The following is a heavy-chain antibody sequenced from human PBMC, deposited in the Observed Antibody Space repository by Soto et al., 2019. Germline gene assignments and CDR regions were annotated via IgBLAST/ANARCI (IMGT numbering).Heavy chain of an antibody. V-gene: IGHV1-69*13. CDR3: ARERGIAARPGYYGMDV. CDR2: IIPIFGTA. CDR1: GGTFSSYA. D-gene: IGHD6-6*01. J-gene: IGHJ6*02. Sequence: ASVKVSCKASGGTFSSYAVSWVRQAPGQGLEWMGGIIPIFGTANYAQKFQGRVTITADESTSTAYMELSSLRSEDTAVYYCARERGIAARPGYYGMDVWGQGTTVTVSS.